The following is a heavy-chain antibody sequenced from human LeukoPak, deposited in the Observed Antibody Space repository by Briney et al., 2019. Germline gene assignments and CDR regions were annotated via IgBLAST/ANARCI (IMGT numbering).Heavy chain of an antibody. V-gene: IGHV1-18*01. Sequence: ASVKVSCKPSGYTFISYGISWVRQAPGQGLEWMGWISAYNGNTNYAQKLQGRVTMTTDTSTSTAYMELRSLRSDDTAVYYCGRLKYYYDSSGYYSRYYFDYWGQGTLVTVSS. CDR3: GRLKYYYDSSGYYSRYYFDY. D-gene: IGHD3-22*01. CDR2: ISAYNGNT. CDR1: GYTFISYG. J-gene: IGHJ4*02.